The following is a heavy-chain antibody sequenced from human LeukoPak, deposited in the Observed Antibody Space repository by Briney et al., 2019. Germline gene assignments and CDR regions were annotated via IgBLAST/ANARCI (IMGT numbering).Heavy chain of an antibody. J-gene: IGHJ4*02. Sequence: PGGSLRLSCAASEFTFSSYSMKWLRQAPGKGLVWVSNISSSSSYIYYADSVKGRFTISSDNSKNTLYLQMNSLRAEDTAVYYCAKDLGVRGVPAAFDYWGQGTLVTVSS. V-gene: IGHV3-21*01. CDR1: EFTFSSYS. D-gene: IGHD3-10*01. CDR3: AKDLGVRGVPAAFDY. CDR2: ISSSSSYI.